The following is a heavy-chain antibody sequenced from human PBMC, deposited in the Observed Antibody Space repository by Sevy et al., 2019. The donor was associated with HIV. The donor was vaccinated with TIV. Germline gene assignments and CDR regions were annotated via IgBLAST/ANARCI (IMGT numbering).Heavy chain of an antibody. J-gene: IGHJ4*02. CDR1: GYTLTQLS. V-gene: IGHV1-24*01. CDR3: AVTKDCYDSSGYPFDY. Sequence: ASVKVSCKVSGYTLTQLSMHWVRQAPGKGLEWMGTFDPEDGKTIYAQKFQGRVTMTEDKSTDTAYMQLTSLRSEDTAVFYCAVTKDCYDSSGYPFDYWGLGTLVTVSS. D-gene: IGHD3-22*01. CDR2: FDPEDGKT.